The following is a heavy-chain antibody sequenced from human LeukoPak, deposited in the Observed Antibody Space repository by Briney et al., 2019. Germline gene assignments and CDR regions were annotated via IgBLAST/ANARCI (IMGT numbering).Heavy chain of an antibody. D-gene: IGHD4-11*01. CDR1: GGSFSGYY. Sequence: PSETLSLTCAVYGGSFSGYYWGWIRQPLGKGLEWIGEINHSGSTNYNPSLKSRVTISVDTSKNQFSLKLSSVTAADTAVYYCARGPKTVGYYYYYGMDVWGQGTTVTVSS. J-gene: IGHJ6*02. V-gene: IGHV4-34*01. CDR3: ARGPKTVGYYYYYGMDV. CDR2: INHSGST.